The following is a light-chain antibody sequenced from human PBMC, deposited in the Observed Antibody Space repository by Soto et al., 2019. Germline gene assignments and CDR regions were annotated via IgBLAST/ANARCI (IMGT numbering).Light chain of an antibody. J-gene: IGLJ2*01. V-gene: IGLV1-40*01. CDR3: QSFDSSLSASV. CDR1: SSNIGAGYN. CDR2: GNN. Sequence: QSVLTQPPSVSGAPGQRVTISCTGSSSNIGAGYNVHWYQQLPGTAPKLLIYGNNNRPSGVPDRFSGSKSSTSASLVITGLQAEDEADYYCQSFDSSLSASVFGGGTKVTVL.